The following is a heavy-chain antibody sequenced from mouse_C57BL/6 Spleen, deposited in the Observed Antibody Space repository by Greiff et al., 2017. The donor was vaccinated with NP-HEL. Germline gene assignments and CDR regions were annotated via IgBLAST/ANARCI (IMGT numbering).Heavy chain of an antibody. Sequence: QVQLQQSGAELVRPGTSVKVSCKASGYAFTNYLIEWVKQRPGQGLEWIGVINPGSGGTNYNEKFKGKAPLTADKSSSAAYMQLSSLTSEDSAVYFCARGAQAPYYAMDYWGQGTSVTVSS. CDR1: GYAFTNYL. J-gene: IGHJ4*01. V-gene: IGHV1-54*01. CDR3: ARGAQAPYYAMDY. D-gene: IGHD3-2*02. CDR2: INPGSGGT.